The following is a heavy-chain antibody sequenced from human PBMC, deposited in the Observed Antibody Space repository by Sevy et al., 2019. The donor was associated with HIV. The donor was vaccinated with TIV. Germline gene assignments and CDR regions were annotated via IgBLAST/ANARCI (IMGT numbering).Heavy chain of an antibody. CDR2: ISDTSGTI. J-gene: IGHJ4*02. V-gene: IGHV3-48*01. D-gene: IGHD5-12*01. Sequence: GGSLRLSCAASGFPFSTYSINWVRQAPGKGLEWLSYISDTSGTIYYADSVRGRFTISRENAKNSLYLQMNNLRAEDTAVYYCASQRGGYERLYYFDYWGQGTLVTVSS. CDR1: GFPFSTYS. CDR3: ASQRGGYERLYYFDY.